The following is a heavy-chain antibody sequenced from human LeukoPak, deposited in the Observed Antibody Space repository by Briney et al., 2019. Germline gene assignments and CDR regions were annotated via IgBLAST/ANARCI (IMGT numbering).Heavy chain of an antibody. Sequence: GGSLRLSCAASGFTFSNVWTSWVRQAPGKGLEWVGRIKRKSDGGTPDYAAPVKGRFTIWRDDSINTLYLQMKSLKADDTAVYHCVTGGHYFDTWGQGTLVTVSP. CDR2: IKRKSDGGTP. V-gene: IGHV3-15*01. CDR1: GFTFSNVW. CDR3: VTGGHYFDT. J-gene: IGHJ4*02.